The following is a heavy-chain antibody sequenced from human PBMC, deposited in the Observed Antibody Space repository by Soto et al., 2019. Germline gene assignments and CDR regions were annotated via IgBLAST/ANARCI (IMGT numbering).Heavy chain of an antibody. J-gene: IGHJ3*02. Sequence: EVQLVESGGGLVQPGRSLRLSCAASGFTFDDYAMHWVRQAPGKGLEWVSGISWNSGSIGYADSVKGRFTISRDNAKNSLYLQMNSRRGGDTALYYCAKWDDYGDRKEAFDIWGKGTMVTVSS. CDR1: GFTFDDYA. CDR3: AKWDDYGDRKEAFDI. V-gene: IGHV3-9*01. CDR2: ISWNSGSI. D-gene: IGHD4-17*01.